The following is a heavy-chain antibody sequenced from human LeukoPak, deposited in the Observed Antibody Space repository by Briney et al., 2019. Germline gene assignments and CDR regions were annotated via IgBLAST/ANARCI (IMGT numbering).Heavy chain of an antibody. D-gene: IGHD1-1*01. Sequence: SETLSLTCTVSDYSISSGYYWGWIRQPPGKGLEGIGSIYYSGGTYYNPSLKSRVTISVDTSKNQFSLKLSPVTAADAAVYYCGTTGTTVGGFDYWGQGTLVTVSS. CDR3: GTTGTTVGGFDY. J-gene: IGHJ4*02. CDR1: DYSISSGYY. V-gene: IGHV4-38-2*02. CDR2: IYYSGGT.